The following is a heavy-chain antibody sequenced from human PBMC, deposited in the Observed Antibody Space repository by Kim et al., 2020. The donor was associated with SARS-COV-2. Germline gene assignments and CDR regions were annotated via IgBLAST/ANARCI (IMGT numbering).Heavy chain of an antibody. Sequence: SETLSLTCTVSGGSISSYYWSWIRQPPGKGLEWIGYIYYSGSTNYNPSLKSRVTISVDTSKNQFSLKLSSVTAADTAVYYCARGLTRHAFDIWGQGTMVTVSS. CDR2: IYYSGST. V-gene: IGHV4-59*13. CDR1: GGSISSYY. D-gene: IGHD3-9*01. CDR3: ARGLTRHAFDI. J-gene: IGHJ3*02.